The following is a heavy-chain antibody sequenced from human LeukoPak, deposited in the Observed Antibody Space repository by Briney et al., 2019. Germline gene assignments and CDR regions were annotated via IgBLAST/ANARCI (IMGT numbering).Heavy chain of an antibody. CDR3: ARDTGDWKNDCSSTSCYAGYYYYGMDV. D-gene: IGHD2-2*01. J-gene: IGHJ6*04. Sequence: ASVTVSCKASGYTFTSYGNSWVRQPPAQGLEWMGWISAYNGNTNNAQKLKGRATITTDTSTSTAYMELRSLRSDDTAVYYCARDTGDWKNDCSSTSCYAGYYYYGMDVWGKGTTVTVSS. CDR2: ISAYNGNT. V-gene: IGHV1-18*04. CDR1: GYTFTSYG.